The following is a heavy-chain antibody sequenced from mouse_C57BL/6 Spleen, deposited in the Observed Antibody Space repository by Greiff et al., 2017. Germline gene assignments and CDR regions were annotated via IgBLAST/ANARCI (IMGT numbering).Heavy chain of an antibody. CDR3: ARGGFMDY. V-gene: IGHV3-6*01. J-gene: IGHJ4*01. CDR2: ISYDGSN. CDR1: GYSITSGYY. Sequence: VQLQQSGPGLVKPSQSLSLTCSVTGYSITSGYYWNWIRQFPGNKLEWMGYISYDGSNNYNPSLKNRISITRDTSKNQFFLKLNSVTTEDTATYYCARGGFMDYWGQGTSVTVSS.